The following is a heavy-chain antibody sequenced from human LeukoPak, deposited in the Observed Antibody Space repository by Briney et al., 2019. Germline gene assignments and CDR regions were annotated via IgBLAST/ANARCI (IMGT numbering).Heavy chain of an antibody. J-gene: IGHJ4*02. D-gene: IGHD5-12*01. CDR3: ARGNNGYDV. CDR2: VYHSGST. CDR1: GYSVVNGYY. Sequence: SETLSLTCTVSGYSVVNGYYWGWIRQPPGKGLEWVASVYHSGSTNYSPSLKGRVTISLDTSKNQLSLKLTSVTAADTAAYYCARGNNGYDVWGQGNLVTVSS. V-gene: IGHV4-38-2*02.